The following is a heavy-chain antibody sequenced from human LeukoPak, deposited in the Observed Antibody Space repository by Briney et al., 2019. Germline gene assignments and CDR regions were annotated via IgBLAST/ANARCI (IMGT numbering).Heavy chain of an antibody. CDR3: AKGDDYSNYGAFDY. Sequence: GGSLRLSCAASGFTFSSYAMSWVRQAPGKGLEWVSAISGSGGSTYYADSVEGRFTISRDNSKNTLYLQMNSLRAEDTAVYYCAKGDDYSNYGAFDYWGQGTLVTVSS. V-gene: IGHV3-23*01. J-gene: IGHJ4*02. D-gene: IGHD4-11*01. CDR1: GFTFSSYA. CDR2: ISGSGGST.